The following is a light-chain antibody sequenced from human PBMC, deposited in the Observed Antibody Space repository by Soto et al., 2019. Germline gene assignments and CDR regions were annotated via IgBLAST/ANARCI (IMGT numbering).Light chain of an antibody. CDR1: QSVSIN. V-gene: IGKV3-15*01. CDR3: QQDDKSPPWT. J-gene: IGKJ1*01. CDR2: GAS. Sequence: EVVMTQSPAILSVSPGERVALSCRASQSVSINLAWIQQKPGQGPRLLIIGASTRAPGVPDRFSGSGYGTEFTLTIDSLQSDDFATYYCQQDDKSPPWTFGQGTKVDNK.